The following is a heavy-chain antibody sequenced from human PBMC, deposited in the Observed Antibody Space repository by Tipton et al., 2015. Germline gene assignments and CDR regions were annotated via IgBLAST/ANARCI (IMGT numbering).Heavy chain of an antibody. CDR3: ARGLDGDYYFDY. D-gene: IGHD4-17*01. V-gene: IGHV3-74*01. CDR2: IGSDGSVT. CDR1: GFTFGTNW. Sequence: SLRLSCAASGFTFGTNWMHWVRQVPGKGLEWVSRIGSDGSVTRYADSVRGRFTISRDNSKNTLYLQMNSLSADDTAVYYCARGLDGDYYFDYWGQGSLVTVSS. J-gene: IGHJ4*02.